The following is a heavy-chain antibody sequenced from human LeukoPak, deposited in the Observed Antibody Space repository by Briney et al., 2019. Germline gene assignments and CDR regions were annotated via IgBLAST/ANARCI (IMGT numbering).Heavy chain of an antibody. Sequence: SGGSLRLSCAASGFTFSNYAMIWVRQAPGKGLEWVSSITGNALNTYQADFIKGRFTISRDDSKNTLYLHLSSLRVEDTAVYYCAKLQDFYDNSGYSYFDNWGQGTLVTVSS. CDR2: ITGNALNT. CDR1: GFTFSNYA. D-gene: IGHD3-22*01. J-gene: IGHJ4*02. V-gene: IGHV3-23*01. CDR3: AKLQDFYDNSGYSYFDN.